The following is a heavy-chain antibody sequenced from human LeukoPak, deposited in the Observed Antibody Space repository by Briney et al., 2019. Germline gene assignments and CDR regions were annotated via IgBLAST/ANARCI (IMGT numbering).Heavy chain of an antibody. CDR1: GNYW. D-gene: IGHD2-2*01. V-gene: IGHV3-74*01. J-gene: IGHJ4*02. CDR2: INSDGSWT. Sequence: PGGSLRLSCAASGNYWMHWVRQAPGKGLVWVSHINSDGSWTSYADFVKGRFTISRDNAKNTVYLQINSLRDEDTAVYYCARICSSTDCLIPDWGQGTLVTVSS. CDR3: ARICSSTDCLIPD.